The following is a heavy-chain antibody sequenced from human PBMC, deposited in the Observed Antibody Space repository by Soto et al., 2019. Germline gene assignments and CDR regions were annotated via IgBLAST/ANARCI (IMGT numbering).Heavy chain of an antibody. CDR3: ASGWFGEFVYQFDY. CDR2: ISAYNGNT. D-gene: IGHD3-10*01. CDR1: GYTFTSYG. J-gene: IGHJ4*02. Sequence: QVPLVQSGAEVKKPGASVKVSCKPSGYTFTSYGITWVRQAPGQGLEWMGWISAYNGNTNYAQKFQGRVTMTTDTSTSTAYMGLRSLGSDDTAVYYCASGWFGEFVYQFDYWGQGTLVTVSS. V-gene: IGHV1-18*01.